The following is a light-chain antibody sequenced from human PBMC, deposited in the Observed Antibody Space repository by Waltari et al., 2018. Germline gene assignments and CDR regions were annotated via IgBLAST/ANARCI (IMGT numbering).Light chain of an antibody. J-gene: IGKJ1*01. V-gene: IGKV1-5*03. CDR1: QSISSW. Sequence: DIQMTQSPSTLSASVGDRVTITCRASQSISSWLAWYQQKPGKAPKLLIYKASSLQSGVPSRFSGSGSGTEFTLTISGLQPDDFATYYCQQYNSYSPWTFGRGTKEEIK. CDR3: QQYNSYSPWT. CDR2: KAS.